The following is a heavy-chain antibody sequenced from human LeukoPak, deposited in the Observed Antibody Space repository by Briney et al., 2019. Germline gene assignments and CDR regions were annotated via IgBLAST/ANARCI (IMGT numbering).Heavy chain of an antibody. D-gene: IGHD6-13*01. V-gene: IGHV3-23*01. CDR1: GFTLSSYA. Sequence: GGSLRLSCVVSGFTLSSYAMSWVRQAPGKGLEWVSAISGSGGSTYYADSVKGRFTISRDNSKNTLYLQMNSLRAEDTAVYYCAKDPSSSWFGDYFDYWGQGTLVTVSS. CDR3: AKDPSSSWFGDYFDY. J-gene: IGHJ4*02. CDR2: ISGSGGST.